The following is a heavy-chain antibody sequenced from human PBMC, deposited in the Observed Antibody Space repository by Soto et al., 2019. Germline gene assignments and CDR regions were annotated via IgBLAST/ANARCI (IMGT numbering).Heavy chain of an antibody. Sequence: GESLKISCKGSGYSFTNYWNGWVRQMPGKGLEWMGIIYPGNSDTRYSPSFQGQVTISADKSISTAHLQWSSLKASDTAMYYCARQREACSSTSCYYPFDIWGQATIVTVSS. CDR3: ARQREACSSTSCYYPFDI. CDR1: GYSFTNYW. CDR2: IYPGNSDT. J-gene: IGHJ3*02. V-gene: IGHV5-51*01. D-gene: IGHD2-2*01.